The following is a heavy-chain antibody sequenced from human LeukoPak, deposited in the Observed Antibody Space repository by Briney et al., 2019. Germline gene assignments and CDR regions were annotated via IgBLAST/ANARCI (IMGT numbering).Heavy chain of an antibody. CDR2: IHNDGST. J-gene: IGHJ4*02. CDR1: GFIVSSTY. CDR3: ARSDY. Sequence: GGSLRLSCAVSGFIVSSTYMTWVRQAPGKGLEWVSVIHNDGSTYHADSVKGRFTISRDNSKNTLYLQMNSLRAEDTAVYYCARSDYWGQGTLVTVSS. V-gene: IGHV3-53*01.